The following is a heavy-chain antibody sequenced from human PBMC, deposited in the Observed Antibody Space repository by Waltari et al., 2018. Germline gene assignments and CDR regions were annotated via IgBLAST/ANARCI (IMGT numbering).Heavy chain of an antibody. V-gene: IGHV3-74*01. J-gene: IGHJ4*02. Sequence: EVQLVQSGGGLVHPGGSLQLSCAASGFTFGRYWLHWVRKAPGKGLVWVSRVTIDGSSTTYADSVKGRFTISRDNARNTLYLQMNSLRAEDTAVYDCARDGHGTVDFDLWGQGTVVTVSS. CDR1: GFTFGRYW. CDR3: ARDGHGTVDFDL. CDR2: VTIDGSST.